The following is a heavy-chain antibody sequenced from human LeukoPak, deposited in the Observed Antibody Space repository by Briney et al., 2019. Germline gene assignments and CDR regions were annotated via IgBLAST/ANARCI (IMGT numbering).Heavy chain of an antibody. Sequence: PSETLSLTCTVSGGSISSYYWSWIRQPPGKGLEWIGYIYYSGSTNYNPSLKSRVTISVDTSKNQFSLKLSSVTAADTAVYYCARGQGSGSYPFDYWGRGTLVTVSS. CDR1: GGSISSYY. D-gene: IGHD3-10*01. V-gene: IGHV4-59*01. CDR3: ARGQGSGSYPFDY. CDR2: IYYSGST. J-gene: IGHJ4*02.